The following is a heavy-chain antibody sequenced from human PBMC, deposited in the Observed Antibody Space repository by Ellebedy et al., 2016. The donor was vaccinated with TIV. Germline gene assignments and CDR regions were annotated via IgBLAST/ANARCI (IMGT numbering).Heavy chain of an antibody. CDR2: IDKNGAVK. D-gene: IGHD5-12*01. CDR3: ARTGYGYHGMDV. Sequence: GESLKISCAASGFTLSNHWMTWVRQAPGKGLQWVANIDKNGAVKLYEDSVKGRFSISRDNGDNSVCLQMNSLRAEDTAVYCCARTGYGYHGMDVWGQGTTVTVSS. J-gene: IGHJ6*02. CDR1: GFTLSNHW. V-gene: IGHV3-7*03.